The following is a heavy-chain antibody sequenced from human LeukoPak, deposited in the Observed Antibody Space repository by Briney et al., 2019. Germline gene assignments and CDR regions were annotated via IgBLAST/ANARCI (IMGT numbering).Heavy chain of an antibody. Sequence: SETLSLTCAVYGGSFSGYYWSCIRQPPGKGLEWIGEINHSGSTNYNPSLKSRVTISVDTSKNQFSLKLSSVTAADTAVYYCARHSPVDPFDYWGQGTLVTVSS. V-gene: IGHV4-34*01. D-gene: IGHD3/OR15-3a*01. J-gene: IGHJ4*02. CDR1: GGSFSGYY. CDR3: ARHSPVDPFDY. CDR2: INHSGST.